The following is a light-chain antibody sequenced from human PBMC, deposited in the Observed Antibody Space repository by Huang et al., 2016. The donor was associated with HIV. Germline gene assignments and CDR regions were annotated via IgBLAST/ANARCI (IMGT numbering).Light chain of an antibody. Sequence: DIQMTQSPSSLSASIGDRVTITCRASQSIIRFLNWYQQKPGKAPELLIFTASDLESGVPSRFSGSGSGTDFTLTIDSVQPEDFATYYCQQSYTVPYTFGQGTKLEIK. V-gene: IGKV1-39*01. CDR1: QSIIRF. J-gene: IGKJ2*01. CDR2: TAS. CDR3: QQSYTVPYT.